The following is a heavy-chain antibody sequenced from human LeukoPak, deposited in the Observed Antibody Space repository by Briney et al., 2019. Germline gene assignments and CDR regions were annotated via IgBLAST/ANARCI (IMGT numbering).Heavy chain of an antibody. CDR1: GGSISTSNYY. Sequence: SETLSLTCTVSGGSISTSNYYWGWIRQPPGKGLEWIGNIFYSGSTYYSPSLRSRVTISLDTSRNQFSLKLNSVTPEDTAVYYCARDLVAVAATYYFDYWGQGTLVTVSS. J-gene: IGHJ4*02. CDR2: IFYSGST. D-gene: IGHD6-19*01. CDR3: ARDLVAVAATYYFDY. V-gene: IGHV4-39*07.